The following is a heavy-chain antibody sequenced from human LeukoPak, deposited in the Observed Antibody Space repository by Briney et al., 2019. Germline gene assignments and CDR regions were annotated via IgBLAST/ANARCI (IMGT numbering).Heavy chain of an antibody. Sequence: GGSLRLSCAASGFTFSSYGMSWVRQAPGKGLEWVSAISGSGGSTYYADFVKGRFTISRDNAKNTLYLQMNSLRAEDTAVYYCASYGDHDAFDIWGQGTMVTVSS. J-gene: IGHJ3*02. CDR2: ISGSGGST. D-gene: IGHD4-17*01. CDR3: ASYGDHDAFDI. CDR1: GFTFSSYG. V-gene: IGHV3-23*01.